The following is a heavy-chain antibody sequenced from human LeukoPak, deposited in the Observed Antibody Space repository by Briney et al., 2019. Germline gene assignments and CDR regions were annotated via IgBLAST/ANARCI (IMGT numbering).Heavy chain of an antibody. V-gene: IGHV3-30-3*01. CDR3: ARTPTRAACMDV. J-gene: IGHJ6*03. Sequence: GGSLRLSCAASGFTFSSYAMHWVRQAPGKGLEWVAVISYDGSNKYYADSVKGRFTISRDNSKNTLYLQMNSLRAEDTAVYYCARTPTRAACMDVWGKGTTVTVSS. CDR1: GFTFSSYA. D-gene: IGHD6-13*01. CDR2: ISYDGSNK.